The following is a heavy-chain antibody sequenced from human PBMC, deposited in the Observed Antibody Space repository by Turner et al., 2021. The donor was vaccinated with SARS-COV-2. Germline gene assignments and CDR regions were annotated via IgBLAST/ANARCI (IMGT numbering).Heavy chain of an antibody. Sequence: QVQLVESGGGVVQPGRSLRLSCAAAGFTFSSYALHWVRQAPGKGLEWVALISFDGSNKNYAASVKGRFTISRDNSKNTLYLQMNSLRAEDTAVYYCARSLSGNYWHGFDYWGQGTLVTVSS. D-gene: IGHD1-26*01. CDR3: ARSLSGNYWHGFDY. CDR1: GFTFSSYA. J-gene: IGHJ4*02. V-gene: IGHV3-30*04. CDR2: ISFDGSNK.